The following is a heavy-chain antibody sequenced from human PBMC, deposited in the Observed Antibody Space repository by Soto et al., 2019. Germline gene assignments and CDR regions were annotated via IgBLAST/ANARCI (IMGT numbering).Heavy chain of an antibody. CDR2: IYHSGGT. Sequence: QLQLQESGSGLVKPSQTLSLTCAVSGGSISSGGYSWSWIRQPPGKGLECIGYIYHSGGTYYNPSLKSRVTISVDRSKNQFSLKLSSVTAADTAVYYCASRPSGSGFDPWGQGTLVTVSS. CDR1: GGSISSGGYS. CDR3: ASRPSGSGFDP. V-gene: IGHV4-30-2*01. D-gene: IGHD1-26*01. J-gene: IGHJ5*02.